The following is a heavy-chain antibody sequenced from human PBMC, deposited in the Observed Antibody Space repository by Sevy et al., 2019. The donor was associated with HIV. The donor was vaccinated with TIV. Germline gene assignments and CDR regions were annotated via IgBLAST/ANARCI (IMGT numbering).Heavy chain of an antibody. CDR3: ARESYDFWTGPVDYDYGMDV. J-gene: IGHJ6*02. CDR1: GYTFSDSGYY. Sequence: ASVKLSCKASGYTFSDSGYYVHWVRQAPGQGLEWMGWINPKSGATNYAQKFQGRVTMTRDTSVSTANMELNRLTSDDTAVYYCARESYDFWTGPVDYDYGMDVWGQGTTVTVSS. V-gene: IGHV1-2*02. CDR2: INPKSGAT. D-gene: IGHD3-3*01.